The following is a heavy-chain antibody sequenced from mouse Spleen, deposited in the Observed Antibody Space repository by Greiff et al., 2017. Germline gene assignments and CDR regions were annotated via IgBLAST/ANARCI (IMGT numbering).Heavy chain of an antibody. CDR3: ARCQLGREFDY. CDR1: GYTFTSYW. D-gene: IGHD4-1*02. J-gene: IGHJ2*01. V-gene: IGHV1-64*01. CDR2: IHPNSGST. Sequence: QVQLQQPGAELVKPGASVKLSCKASGYTFTSYWMHWVKQRPGQGLEWIGMIHPNSGSTNYNEKFKSKATLTVDKSSSTAYMQLSSLTSEDSAVYYCARCQLGREFDYWGQGTTLTVSS.